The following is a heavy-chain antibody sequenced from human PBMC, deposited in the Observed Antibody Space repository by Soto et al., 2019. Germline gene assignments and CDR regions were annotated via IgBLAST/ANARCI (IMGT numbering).Heavy chain of an antibody. CDR3: TQFHPRGYCGYLFDY. V-gene: IGHV3-23*01. J-gene: IGHJ4*01. CDR2: VSASGLNT. D-gene: IGHD2-2*03. Sequence: GGSLRLSCAASGFTFSTYAMAWVRQAPGKGLEWVSGVSASGLNTDYADPVKGRFYISRDNSKNTVSLHMNSMRAEDTALYYYTQFHPRGYCGYLFDYWTQGT. CDR1: GFTFSTYA.